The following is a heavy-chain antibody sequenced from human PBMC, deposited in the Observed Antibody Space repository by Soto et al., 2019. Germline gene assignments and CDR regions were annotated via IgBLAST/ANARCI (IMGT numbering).Heavy chain of an antibody. V-gene: IGHV3-23*01. CDR1: GFTFSSYS. CDR2: ISGSGGST. Sequence: GGSLRLSCAASGFTFSSYSMNWVRQAPGKGLEWVSAISGSGGSTYYADSVKGRFTISRDNSKNTLYLQMNSLRAEDTAVYYCAKGSRGIAAAGTVGDYWGQGTLVTVSS. D-gene: IGHD6-13*01. J-gene: IGHJ4*02. CDR3: AKGSRGIAAAGTVGDY.